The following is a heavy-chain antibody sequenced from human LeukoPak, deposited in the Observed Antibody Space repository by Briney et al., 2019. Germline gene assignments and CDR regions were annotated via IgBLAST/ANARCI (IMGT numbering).Heavy chain of an antibody. CDR2: INPSGGST. CDR1: GYTFTSYY. Sequence: ASVKVSCKASGYTFTSYYMHWVRQAPGQGLEWMGIINPSGGSTSYAQKFQGRVTMTRDTSTSTVYMELSSLRSEDTAVHYCARARRGIVVVPAARFDYWGQGTLVTVSS. CDR3: ARARRGIVVVPAARFDY. V-gene: IGHV1-46*01. D-gene: IGHD2-2*01. J-gene: IGHJ4*02.